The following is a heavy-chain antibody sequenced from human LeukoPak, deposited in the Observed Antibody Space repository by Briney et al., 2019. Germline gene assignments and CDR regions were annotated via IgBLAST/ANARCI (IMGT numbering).Heavy chain of an antibody. CDR2: INPNSGGT. D-gene: IGHD6-13*01. CDR1: GYTFTGYY. Sequence: ASVKVSCKASGYTFTGYYMHWVRQAPGQGLEWMGWINPNSGGTNYAQKFQGRVTMTRDTSISTAYMELSRLRSDDTAVYYCARAGSWYDGYFDLWGRGTLVTVSS. J-gene: IGHJ2*01. V-gene: IGHV1-2*02. CDR3: ARAGSWYDGYFDL.